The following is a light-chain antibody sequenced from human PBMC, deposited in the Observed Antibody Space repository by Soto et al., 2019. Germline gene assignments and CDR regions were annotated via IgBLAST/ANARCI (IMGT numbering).Light chain of an antibody. Sequence: DIQMTESPSTLSAFVGDRVTITCRASQSTSTYLAWYQQKPGRTPKLLIYDVSTLESGVPSRFSGSGSGTDFTLTINNLESDDFATYYCQQYHRYSTFGQGTKVHIK. CDR3: QQYHRYST. V-gene: IGKV1-5*01. J-gene: IGKJ1*01. CDR1: QSTSTY. CDR2: DVS.